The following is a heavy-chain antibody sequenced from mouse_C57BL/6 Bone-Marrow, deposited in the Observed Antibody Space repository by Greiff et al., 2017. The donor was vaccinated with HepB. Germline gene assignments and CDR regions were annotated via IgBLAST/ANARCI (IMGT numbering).Heavy chain of an antibody. Sequence: VKLQESGAELARPGASVKLSCKASGYTFTSYGISWVKQRTGQGLEWIGEIYPRSGNTYYNEKFKGKATLTADKSSSTAYMELRSLTSEDSAVYFCARYPLYYYGSSPWFAYWGQGTLVTVSA. CDR1: GYTFTSYG. CDR2: IYPRSGNT. V-gene: IGHV1-81*01. J-gene: IGHJ3*01. D-gene: IGHD1-1*01. CDR3: ARYPLYYYGSSPWFAY.